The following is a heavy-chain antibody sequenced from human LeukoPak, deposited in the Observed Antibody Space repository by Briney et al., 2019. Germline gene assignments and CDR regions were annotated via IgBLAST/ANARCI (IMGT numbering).Heavy chain of an antibody. J-gene: IGHJ4*02. CDR3: ARLIVRGVDYYFDY. Sequence: GGSLRLSCAASGFTFSSYSMNWVRQAPGKGLEWVSSISSSSSYIYYADSVKGRFTISRDNAKNSLYLQMNSLRAEDTAVYYCARLIVRGVDYYFDYWGQGTLVTVSS. CDR2: ISSSSSYI. V-gene: IGHV3-21*01. D-gene: IGHD3-10*02. CDR1: GFTFSSYS.